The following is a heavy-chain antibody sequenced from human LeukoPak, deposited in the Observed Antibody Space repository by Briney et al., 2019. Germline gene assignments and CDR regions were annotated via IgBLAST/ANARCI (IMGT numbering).Heavy chain of an antibody. CDR3: AKDPVVAAPQRGLFDY. D-gene: IGHD2-2*01. J-gene: IGHJ4*02. CDR1: GFTFSSYA. Sequence: AGGSLRLSCAASGFTFSSYAMSWVRQAPGKGLEWVSAISGSGGSTYYADSVKGRFTISRDNSKNTLYLQMNSLRAEDTAVYYCAKDPVVAAPQRGLFDYWGQGTLVTVSS. V-gene: IGHV3-23*01. CDR2: ISGSGGST.